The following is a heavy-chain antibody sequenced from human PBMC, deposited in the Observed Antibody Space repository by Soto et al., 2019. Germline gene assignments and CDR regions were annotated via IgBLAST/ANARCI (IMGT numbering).Heavy chain of an antibody. CDR3: AKVIRADSTSSNFYYYSGLDV. CDR2: ISNNGINK. J-gene: IGHJ6*02. Sequence: QVQLVESGGGVVQPGRSLRISCAASGFTFRTYGMHWVRQAPGKGLEWLAVISNNGINKYYADSVKGRFTISRDNSRDTLFLQMNRLRGEDTAIYYCAKVIRADSTSSNFYYYSGLDVWGQGTTVTVSS. D-gene: IGHD6-6*01. CDR1: GFTFRTYG. V-gene: IGHV3-30*18.